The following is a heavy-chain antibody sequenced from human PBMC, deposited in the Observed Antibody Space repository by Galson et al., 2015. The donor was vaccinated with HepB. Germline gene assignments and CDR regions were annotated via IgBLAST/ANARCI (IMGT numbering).Heavy chain of an antibody. CDR2: TYYRSKWYY. J-gene: IGHJ4*02. D-gene: IGHD3-10*01. V-gene: IGHV6-1*01. Sequence: CAISGDSVSSNSASWNWIRQSPSRGLEWLGMTYYRSKWYYDYAVSVKSRMSINPDTSKNQFSLQLNSVTPEDTAVYYCSRGVLTWTGCDYGSFFDYWGQGSQVTVSS. CDR1: GDSVSSNSAS. CDR3: SRGVLTWTGCDYGSFFDY.